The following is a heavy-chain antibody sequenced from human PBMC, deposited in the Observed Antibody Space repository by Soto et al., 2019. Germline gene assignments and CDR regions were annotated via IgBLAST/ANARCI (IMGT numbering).Heavy chain of an antibody. CDR1: GGSFSGYY. D-gene: IGHD1-26*01. Sequence: SETLSLTCAVYGGSFSGYYWSWIRQPPGKGLEWIGEINHSGSTSYNPSLKSRVTISVDTSKNQFSLKLSSVTAADTAVYYCARVMRSYNAFDIWGQGTMVTVSS. V-gene: IGHV4-34*01. CDR3: ARVMRSYNAFDI. CDR2: INHSGST. J-gene: IGHJ3*02.